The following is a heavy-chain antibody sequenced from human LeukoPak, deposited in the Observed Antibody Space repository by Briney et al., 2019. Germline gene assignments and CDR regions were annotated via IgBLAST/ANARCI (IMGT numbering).Heavy chain of an antibody. CDR3: ARGGVYSQGFDY. CDR2: ISTTSDYI. J-gene: IGHJ4*02. Sequence: PGGSLRLSCAASGFTFSSYSMNWVRQAPGKGLEWVSSISTTSDYIYYADSLKGRLTISRDNAKNSLYLQMNSLRAEDTAVYYCARGGVYSQGFDYWGQGTLVTVSS. V-gene: IGHV3-21*01. D-gene: IGHD5/OR15-5a*01. CDR1: GFTFSSYS.